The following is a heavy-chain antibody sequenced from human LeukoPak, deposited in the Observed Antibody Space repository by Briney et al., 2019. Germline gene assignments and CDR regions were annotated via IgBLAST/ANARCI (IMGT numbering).Heavy chain of an antibody. CDR2: TRKKVNSYTT. J-gene: IGHJ4*02. Sequence: GGSLRLSCAASGFTFSDHYMDWVRQAPGKGLEWVGRTRKKVNSYTTEYAASVKGRFTISRDDSKNSLYLQMNSLKTEDTAIFYCAKVRYVAGSPTCVDYWGQGRLVTVSS. V-gene: IGHV3-72*01. CDR3: AKVRYVAGSPTCVDY. CDR1: GFTFSDHY. D-gene: IGHD6-19*01.